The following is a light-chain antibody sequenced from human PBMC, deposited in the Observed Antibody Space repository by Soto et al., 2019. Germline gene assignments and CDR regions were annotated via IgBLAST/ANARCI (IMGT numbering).Light chain of an antibody. Sequence: EIVLTQSPGTLSLSPGERATLSCRASQSVSSTYLAWYQQKPGQAPRLLIYDASTRTTGGPARFSGRGSGTEFHLTISSLQSEDFAVYYCQQYNNWPPTFGQGTKVAI. CDR2: DAS. CDR3: QQYNNWPPT. J-gene: IGKJ1*01. V-gene: IGKV3-15*01. CDR1: QSVSSTY.